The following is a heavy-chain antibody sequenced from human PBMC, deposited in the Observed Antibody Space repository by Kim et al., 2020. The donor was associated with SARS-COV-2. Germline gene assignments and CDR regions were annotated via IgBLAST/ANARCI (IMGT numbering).Heavy chain of an antibody. V-gene: IGHV4-34*01. CDR1: GGSFSGYY. CDR2: INHSGST. J-gene: IGHJ6*02. CDR3: ARRGQYNWNDEGMDV. D-gene: IGHD1-20*01. Sequence: SETLSLTCAVYGGSFSGYYWSWIRQPPGKGLEWIGEINHSGSTNYNPSLKSRVTISVDTSKNQFSLKLSSVTAADTAVYYCARRGQYNWNDEGMDVWGQGTTVTVSS.